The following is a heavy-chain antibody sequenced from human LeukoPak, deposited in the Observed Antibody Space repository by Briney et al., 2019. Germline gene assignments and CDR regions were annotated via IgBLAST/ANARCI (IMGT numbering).Heavy chain of an antibody. V-gene: IGHV3-30*03. CDR3: ATDSYKQWMPFYYYHGMDV. Sequence: GGSLRLSCAASGLTFSTYGMHWVRQSPGKGLGWVAVISYDGNNKFYADSVKGRFTISRDNPKNTLYLQVSSLRAEDTAVYYCATDSYKQWMPFYYYHGMDVWGQGTTVTVSS. CDR2: ISYDGNNK. D-gene: IGHD3-10*01. CDR1: GLTFSTYG. J-gene: IGHJ6*02.